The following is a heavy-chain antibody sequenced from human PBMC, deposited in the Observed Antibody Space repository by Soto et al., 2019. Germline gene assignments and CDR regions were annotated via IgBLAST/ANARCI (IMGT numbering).Heavy chain of an antibody. V-gene: IGHV6-1*01. CDR2: TYYRSKWYN. CDR3: ARSNSYGSPLDY. J-gene: IGHJ4*02. Sequence: LSRTCAISVDIVSSNSATWNWIRQSPSRGLEWLGRTYYRSKWYNDYAVSVKSRITINPDTSKNQLSLQMNSVTPEDTAVYFCARSNSYGSPLDYWGQGALVTVS. CDR1: VDIVSSNSAT. D-gene: IGHD5-18*01.